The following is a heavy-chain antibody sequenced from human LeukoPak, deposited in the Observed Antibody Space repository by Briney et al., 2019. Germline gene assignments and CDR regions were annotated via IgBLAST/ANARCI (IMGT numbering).Heavy chain of an antibody. J-gene: IGHJ4*02. D-gene: IGHD4-17*01. V-gene: IGHV3-48*01. Sequence: PGGSLRLSCAASGFIFNTCSMSWVRQAPGKGLEWVSYISSSSGTVYYADSVKGSFTISRDNDMNSLYLLMNRLRAEDTAVYYCARDYSYGDSIDYWGQGTLVTVSS. CDR3: ARDYSYGDSIDY. CDR1: GFIFNTCS. CDR2: ISSSSGTV.